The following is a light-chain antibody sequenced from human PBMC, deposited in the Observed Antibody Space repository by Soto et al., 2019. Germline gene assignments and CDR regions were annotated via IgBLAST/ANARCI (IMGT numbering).Light chain of an antibody. CDR1: QSVSSSY. Sequence: IVLTQSPGTLSWSPGERATLSCRASQSVSSSYLAWYQQKPGQAPRLLIYGASSRATGIPDRFSGSGSGTDFTLTISRLEPEDFAVYYCQQYGSSPPWTFGQGTRLEI. V-gene: IGKV3-20*01. CDR3: QQYGSSPPWT. CDR2: GAS. J-gene: IGKJ5*01.